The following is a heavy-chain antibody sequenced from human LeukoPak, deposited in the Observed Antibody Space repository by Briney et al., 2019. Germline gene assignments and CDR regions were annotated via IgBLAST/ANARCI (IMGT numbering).Heavy chain of an antibody. CDR2: IWYDGSNK. D-gene: IGHD1-26*01. V-gene: IGHV3-33*01. CDR1: GFTFSSYG. J-gene: IGHJ3*02. Sequence: TGGSLRLSCGASGFTFSSYGMHWVRQAPGKGLEWVAVIWYDGSNKYYADSVKGRFTISRDNSKNTLYLQMNSLRAEDTAVYYCARYGLGATIAFDIWGQGTMVTVSS. CDR3: ARYGLGATIAFDI.